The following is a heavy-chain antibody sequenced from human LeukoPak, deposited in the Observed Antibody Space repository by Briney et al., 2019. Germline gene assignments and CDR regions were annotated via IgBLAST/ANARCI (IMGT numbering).Heavy chain of an antibody. Sequence: PGGSLRLSCAASGFTVSSNYMSWVRQAPGKGLEWVSVIYSGGSTYYADSVKGRFTISRDNSKNTLYLQMNSLRAEDTAVYYCARDYCDSSGYYFWAFDIWGQGTMVTVSS. CDR2: IYSGGST. D-gene: IGHD3-22*01. CDR1: GFTVSSNY. J-gene: IGHJ3*02. CDR3: ARDYCDSSGYYFWAFDI. V-gene: IGHV3-53*01.